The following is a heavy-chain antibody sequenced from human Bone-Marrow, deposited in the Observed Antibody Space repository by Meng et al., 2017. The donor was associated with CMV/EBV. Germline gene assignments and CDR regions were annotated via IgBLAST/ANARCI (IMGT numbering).Heavy chain of an antibody. CDR1: GFTFDDYA. J-gene: IGHJ4*02. D-gene: IGHD2-21*01. Sequence: GESLKISCAASGFTFDDYAMHWVRQAPGKGLEWVTVISYDGSNKYYADSVKGRFTISRDNSKNTLYLQMNSLRAEDTAVYYCARPNVMGTVVVIAYFDYWGQGTLVTVSS. V-gene: IGHV3-30*04. CDR2: ISYDGSNK. CDR3: ARPNVMGTVVVIAYFDY.